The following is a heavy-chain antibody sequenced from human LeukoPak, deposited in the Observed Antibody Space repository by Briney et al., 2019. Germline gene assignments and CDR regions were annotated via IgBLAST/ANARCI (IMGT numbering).Heavy chain of an antibody. J-gene: IGHJ4*02. CDR1: GGTFSSYA. Sequence: SVKVSCKASGGTFSSYAISWVRQAPGQGLEWMGGIIPIFGTANYAQKFQGRVTITADESTSTAYTELSSLRSEDTAVYYCARGSGSYYGLFDYWGQGTLVTVSS. CDR2: IIPIFGTA. D-gene: IGHD1-26*01. CDR3: ARGSGSYYGLFDY. V-gene: IGHV1-69*01.